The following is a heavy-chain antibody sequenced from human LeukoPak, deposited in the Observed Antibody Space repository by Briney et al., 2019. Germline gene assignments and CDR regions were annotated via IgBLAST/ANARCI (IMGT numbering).Heavy chain of an antibody. CDR1: DGAIAGYS. V-gene: IGHV4-59*08. Sequence: PSETLSLTCTVSDGAIAGYSWSWIRQPPGKGLEWIGYIYYSGDTNYNPSLQSRVTVSVDTSKNQFSLKLTSVTAADTAVYYCARAPGTTFDYWGHGNMVTVSS. CDR3: ARAPGTTFDY. CDR2: IYYSGDT. J-gene: IGHJ4*01. D-gene: IGHD4-17*01.